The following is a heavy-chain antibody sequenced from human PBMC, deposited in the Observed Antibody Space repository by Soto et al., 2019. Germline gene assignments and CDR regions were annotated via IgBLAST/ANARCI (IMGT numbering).Heavy chain of an antibody. CDR2: ISYNGSST. J-gene: IGHJ4*02. D-gene: IGHD3-22*01. CDR3: AKQPRGLYYYDSSGYYSL. Sequence: GGSLRLSCAASGFTFSSYGRSWVRQAPGRGLEWVAAISYNGSSTYYADSVKGRFTISRDNSKNTLYLQMNSLRAEDTAVYYCAKQPRGLYYYDSSGYYSLWGQGTLVTVSS. CDR1: GFTFSSYG. V-gene: IGHV3-30*18.